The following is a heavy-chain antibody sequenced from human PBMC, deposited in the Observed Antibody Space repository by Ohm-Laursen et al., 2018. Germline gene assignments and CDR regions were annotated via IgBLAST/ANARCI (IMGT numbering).Heavy chain of an antibody. D-gene: IGHD3-22*01. J-gene: IGHJ6*02. V-gene: IGHV3-23*01. Sequence: SLRLSCTAPGFTFSSYAMSWVRQAPGKGLEWVSAISGSGGSTYYADSVKGRFTISRDNAKNSLYLQMNSLRAEDTAVYYCARDKGHYYDSSSFMDVWGQGTTVTVSS. CDR3: ARDKGHYYDSSSFMDV. CDR1: GFTFSSYA. CDR2: ISGSGGST.